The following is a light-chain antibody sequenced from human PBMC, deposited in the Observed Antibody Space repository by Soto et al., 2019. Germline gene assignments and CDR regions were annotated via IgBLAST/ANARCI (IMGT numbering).Light chain of an antibody. CDR1: QSINNW. V-gene: IGKV1-5*03. Sequence: DIQMTQSPSTLSASIGDRVTITCRASQSINNWLAWYQQKPGKAPKLLIYEASNLESGVPSRFSGSGSGTEFTLTISSLQPEDFATYYCQQYNSYRTFGQGTKVEIK. CDR3: QQYNSYRT. J-gene: IGKJ1*01. CDR2: EAS.